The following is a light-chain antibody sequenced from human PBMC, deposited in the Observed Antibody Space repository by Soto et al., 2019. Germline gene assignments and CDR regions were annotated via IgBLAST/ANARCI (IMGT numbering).Light chain of an antibody. V-gene: IGLV1-44*01. Sequence: QPVLTQPPSASGTPGQRVTISCSGSSSNIGNNAVNWYQQLPGTAPKLLIYTNNQRPSGVPDRFSGSKSGTSASLAITGLQSEDEADYYCAAWDDSLNGDVFGTGTKLTVL. CDR3: AAWDDSLNGDV. CDR2: TNN. CDR1: SSNIGNNA. J-gene: IGLJ1*01.